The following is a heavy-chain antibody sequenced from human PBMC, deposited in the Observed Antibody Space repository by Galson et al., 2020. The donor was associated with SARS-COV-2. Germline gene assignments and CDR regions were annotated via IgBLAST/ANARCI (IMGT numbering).Heavy chain of an antibody. Sequence: SVKVSCKASGYTFTTYAMHWVRQAPGQRLEWMGWINTGNGNTKFSQQFQGRVTITRDTSASTAYMELSSLRSEDTAVYYCARDRDSSGYPNDAFDIWGQGTMVTVSS. D-gene: IGHD3-22*01. CDR2: INTGNGNT. J-gene: IGHJ3*02. CDR3: ARDRDSSGYPNDAFDI. V-gene: IGHV1-3*04. CDR1: GYTFTTYA.